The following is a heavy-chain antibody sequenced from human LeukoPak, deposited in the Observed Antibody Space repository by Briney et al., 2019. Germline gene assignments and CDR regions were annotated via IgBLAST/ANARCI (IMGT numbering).Heavy chain of an antibody. CDR3: ARDGYDYGHYFDY. D-gene: IGHD4-17*01. CDR1: GFTFSTYD. V-gene: IGHV3-48*02. J-gene: IGHJ4*02. Sequence: PGGSLRLSCAASGFTFSTYDMNWVRQAPGKGLEWVSYITSSSRTIYYADSVKGRFTISRDNAKNSLYLHNNSLRDEDTAVYYCARDGYDYGHYFDYWGQGTLVTVSS. CDR2: ITSSSRTI.